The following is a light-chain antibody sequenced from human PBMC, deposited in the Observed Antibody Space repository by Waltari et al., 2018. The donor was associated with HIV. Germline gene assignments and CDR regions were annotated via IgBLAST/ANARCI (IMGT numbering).Light chain of an antibody. CDR3: QQYGSSPQT. V-gene: IGKV3D-20*01. CDR1: QSVSNNY. Sequence: EIVLTQSPATLSLSPGERATLSCGASQSVSNNYLAWYQQKPGLAPRLLIYDASTRATGIPDRFSGSGSGTDFTLTISRLEPEDFAVYYCQQYGSSPQTFGQGTKVEIK. J-gene: IGKJ1*01. CDR2: DAS.